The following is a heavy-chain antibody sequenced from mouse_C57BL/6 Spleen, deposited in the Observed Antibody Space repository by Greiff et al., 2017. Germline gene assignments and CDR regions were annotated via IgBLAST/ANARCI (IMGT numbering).Heavy chain of an antibody. V-gene: IGHV1-59*01. J-gene: IGHJ2*01. D-gene: IGHD1-1*01. CDR2: IDPSDSYT. CDR1: GYTFTSYW. CDR3: ARGYYGSSYFAY. Sequence: QVQLKQPGAELVRPGASVKLSCKASGYTFTSYWMHWVNQRPGQGLEWIGVIDPSDSYTNYNQKFKGKATLTVDTSSSTAYMQLSRLTSENSAVYYCARGYYGSSYFAYWGQGTTLTVSS.